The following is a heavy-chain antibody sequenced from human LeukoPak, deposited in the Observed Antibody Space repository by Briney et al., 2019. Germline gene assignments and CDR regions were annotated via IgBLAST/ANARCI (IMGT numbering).Heavy chain of an antibody. D-gene: IGHD6-13*01. V-gene: IGHV1-69*05. Sequence: SVKVSCXASGYTFTGYYMHWVRQAPGQGLEWMGGIIPIFGTANYAQKFQGRVTITTDESTSTAYMELSSLRSEDTAVYYCASSSSSWYSLYWGQGTLVTVSS. CDR1: GYTFTGYY. CDR2: IIPIFGTA. CDR3: ASSSSSWYSLY. J-gene: IGHJ4*02.